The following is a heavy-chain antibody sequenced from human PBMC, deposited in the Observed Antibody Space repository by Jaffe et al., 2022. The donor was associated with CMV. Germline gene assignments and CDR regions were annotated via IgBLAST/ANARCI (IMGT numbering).Heavy chain of an antibody. CDR1: GGTFSSYA. CDR3: ARPLSSSSSVHYYYGMDV. J-gene: IGHJ6*02. D-gene: IGHD6-6*01. V-gene: IGHV1-69*01. CDR2: IIPIFGTA. Sequence: QVQLVQSGAEVKKPGSSVKVSCKASGGTFSSYAISWVRQAPGQGLEWMGGIIPIFGTANYAQKFQGRVTITADESTSTAYMELSSLRSEDTAVYYCARPLSSSSSVHYYYGMDVWGQGTTVTVSS.